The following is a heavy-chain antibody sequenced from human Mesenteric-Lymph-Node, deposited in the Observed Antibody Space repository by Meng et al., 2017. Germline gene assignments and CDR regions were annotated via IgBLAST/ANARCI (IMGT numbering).Heavy chain of an antibody. D-gene: IGHD6-19*01. Sequence: GESLKISCAASGFTFDDCGMSWVRQAPGKGLEWVSGINWNGGSTGYADSVKGRFTISRDNAKNSLYLQMNSLRAEDTALYYCARAYSSGWSITGGWYFDYWGQGTLVTVSS. J-gene: IGHJ4*02. CDR1: GFTFDDCG. CDR3: ARAYSSGWSITGGWYFDY. CDR2: INWNGGST. V-gene: IGHV3-20*04.